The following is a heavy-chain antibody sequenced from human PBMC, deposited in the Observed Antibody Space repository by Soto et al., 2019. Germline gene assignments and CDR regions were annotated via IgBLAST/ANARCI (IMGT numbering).Heavy chain of an antibody. CDR1: GFSLSTTGVG. D-gene: IGHD3-10*01. J-gene: IGHJ4*02. CDR2: IYWDNDK. V-gene: IGHV2-5*02. Sequence: QITLKESGPTLVKPTQTLTLTCSFSGFSLSTTGVGVGWIRQSPGKALEWLAIIYWDNDKRYSPSLKSRVTITKDTSKNQVVLTVTNIDPVDTCTYSCARSLWFGELHWGQGALVTVSS. CDR3: ARSLWFGELH.